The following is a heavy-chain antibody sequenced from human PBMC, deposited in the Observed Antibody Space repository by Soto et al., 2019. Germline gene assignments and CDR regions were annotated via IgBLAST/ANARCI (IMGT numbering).Heavy chain of an antibody. V-gene: IGHV1-46*01. CDR2: INPGGGST. J-gene: IGHJ4*01. D-gene: IGHD1-26*01. CDR3: ARPTVVGATVRYFFDY. Sequence: ASVKVSCKASGYTFTNYYIHWVRQAPGQGLGWMGVINPGGGSTNYAQKFKGRVTMTRDTSTSTVYMELSSLTSEDTAVYYCARPTVVGATVRYFFDYWGQGTLVTVSS. CDR1: GYTFTNYY.